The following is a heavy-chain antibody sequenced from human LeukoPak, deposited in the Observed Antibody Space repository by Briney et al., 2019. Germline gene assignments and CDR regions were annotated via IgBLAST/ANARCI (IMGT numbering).Heavy chain of an antibody. D-gene: IGHD3-22*01. Sequence: GGSLRLSCTASGFTFSSYAMSWVRQAPGKGLEWVSGINGSGGSTYYADPVRGRFTIFRANSKSTVYLQMNSLRVEDTAVYYCAKYGPYYYDSSGPSEYYFDFWGQGALVTVSS. CDR3: AKYGPYYYDSSGPSEYYFDF. J-gene: IGHJ4*02. CDR1: GFTFSSYA. V-gene: IGHV3-23*01. CDR2: INGSGGST.